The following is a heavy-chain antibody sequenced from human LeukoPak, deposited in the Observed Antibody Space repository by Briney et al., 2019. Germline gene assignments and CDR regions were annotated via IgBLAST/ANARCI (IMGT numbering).Heavy chain of an antibody. Sequence: GGSLRLSCAASGFTFSTYAMSWVRQAPGKGLEWVSGISGSGSPYYADSVKGRFTISRDNSKNSLYLQMNSLRTEDTALYYCAKDRGGYGSGFWYYYGMDVWGQGTTVTVSS. CDR2: ISGSGSP. CDR3: AKDRGGYGSGFWYYYGMDV. CDR1: GFTFSTYA. V-gene: IGHV3-23*01. J-gene: IGHJ6*02. D-gene: IGHD3-10*01.